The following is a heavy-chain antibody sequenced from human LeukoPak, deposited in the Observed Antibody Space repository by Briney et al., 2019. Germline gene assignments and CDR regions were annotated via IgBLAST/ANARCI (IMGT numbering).Heavy chain of an antibody. V-gene: IGHV7-4-1*02. D-gene: IGHD3-22*01. CDR2: INTNTGNP. Sequence: ASVKVSCKASGYTFTSYAMNWVRQAPGQGLEWMGWINTNTGNPTYAQGFTGRFVFSLDTSVGTAYLQISSLKAEDTAVYYCARGSSDSKSKSPLNWYFDLWGRGTLVTVSS. CDR3: ARGSSDSKSKSPLNWYFDL. CDR1: GYTFTSYA. J-gene: IGHJ2*01.